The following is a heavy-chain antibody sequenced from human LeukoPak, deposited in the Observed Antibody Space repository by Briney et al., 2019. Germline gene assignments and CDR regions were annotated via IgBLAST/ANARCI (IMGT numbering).Heavy chain of an antibody. V-gene: IGHV3-7*01. CDR3: ARPRPGWSSVMPYFDY. CDR2: IKQDGSET. CDR1: GFTFTTYW. Sequence: GGSLRLSCAASGFTFTTYWLGWVRQPPGKGLEWVATIKQDGSETYYVDSVKGRFTISRDNAKNSLFLQMNSLRAEDTAVYYCARPRPGWSSVMPYFDYWGQGTLVTVSS. J-gene: IGHJ4*02. D-gene: IGHD3-16*01.